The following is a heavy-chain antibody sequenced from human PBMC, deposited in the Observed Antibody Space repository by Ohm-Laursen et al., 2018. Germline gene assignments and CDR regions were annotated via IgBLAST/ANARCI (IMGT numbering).Heavy chain of an antibody. CDR2: IFSGGST. CDR3: AKAHLKNLDY. V-gene: IGHV3-66*01. CDR1: GFTVSSNY. Sequence: GSLRLSCAASGFTVSSNYMSWVRQAPGKGLEWVSVIFSGGSTYYADSVKGRFTISRDNSKSTLYLQMNSLRAEDTAVYYCAKAHLKNLDYWGQGSLVTVSS. D-gene: IGHD1-14*01. J-gene: IGHJ4*02.